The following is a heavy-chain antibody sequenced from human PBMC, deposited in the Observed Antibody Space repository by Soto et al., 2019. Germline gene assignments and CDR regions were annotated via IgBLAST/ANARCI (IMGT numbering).Heavy chain of an antibody. D-gene: IGHD1-26*01. Sequence: ASVKASCKASGGTFSSYAISWVRQAPGQGLEWMGGIIPIFGTANYAQKFQGRVTITADESTSTAYMELSSLRSEDTAVYYCARVAPGAFDAFDIWGQGTMVTVSS. V-gene: IGHV1-69*01. CDR3: ARVAPGAFDAFDI. CDR2: IIPIFGTA. J-gene: IGHJ3*02. CDR1: GGTFSSYA.